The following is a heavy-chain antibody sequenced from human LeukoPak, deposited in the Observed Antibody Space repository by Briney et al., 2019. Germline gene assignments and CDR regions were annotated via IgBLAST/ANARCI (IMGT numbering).Heavy chain of an antibody. V-gene: IGHV1-69*06. D-gene: IGHD2-15*01. Sequence: SVKVSCKASGGTFSSYAISWVRQAPGQGLEWMGGSIPIFGTANYAQKFQGRVTITADKSMSTAYIELSRPRSEDTAVYYCARGRIVVPRVVNYYYYYGTDVWGKGTTVTVSS. CDR2: SIPIFGTA. J-gene: IGHJ6*04. CDR3: ARGRIVVPRVVNYYYYYGTDV. CDR1: GGTFSSYA.